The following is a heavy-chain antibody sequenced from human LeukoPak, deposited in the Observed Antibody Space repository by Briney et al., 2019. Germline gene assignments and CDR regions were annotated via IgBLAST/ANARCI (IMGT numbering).Heavy chain of an antibody. CDR3: ARGGTTVTHPSHY. D-gene: IGHD4-17*01. V-gene: IGHV1-2*06. Sequence: ASVKVSCKASGYTFTGYYMHWVRQAPGQGLEWMGRINPNSGGTNYAQKFQGRVTMTRDTSISTAYMELSRLRSDDTAVYYCARGGTTVTHPSHYWGQGTLVTVSS. J-gene: IGHJ4*02. CDR1: GYTFTGYY. CDR2: INPNSGGT.